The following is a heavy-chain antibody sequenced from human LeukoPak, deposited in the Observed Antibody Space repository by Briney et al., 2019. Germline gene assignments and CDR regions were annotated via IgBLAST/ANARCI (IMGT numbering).Heavy chain of an antibody. D-gene: IGHD3-22*01. V-gene: IGHV3-21*01. J-gene: IGHJ4*02. CDR1: GFTFSSYG. CDR2: ISSSSTYI. Sequence: GGSLRLSCAASGFTFSSYGMHWVRQAPGKGLEWVSFISSSSTYIYYADSVKGRFTISRDNAKNSLYLQMNSLRAEDTAVYYCARDMDYYVSRGYYKSSCFFDYWGQGTLVTVSS. CDR3: ARDMDYYVSRGYYKSSCFFDY.